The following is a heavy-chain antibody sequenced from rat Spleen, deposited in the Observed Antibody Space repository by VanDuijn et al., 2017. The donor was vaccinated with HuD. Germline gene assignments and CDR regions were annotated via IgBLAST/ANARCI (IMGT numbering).Heavy chain of an antibody. CDR2: ISPSGGGT. J-gene: IGHJ3*01. CDR1: GFTFNNYD. Sequence: EVQLVESGGGLVQPGRSLQLSCAASGFTFNNYDMAWVRQTPTQGLEWVASISPSGGGTYYRDSVKGRFTVSRDNARGTQYLQMDSLRSEDTATYYCARQDTSGYSNWFTYWGQGTLVTVSS. V-gene: IGHV5S13*01. D-gene: IGHD4-3*01. CDR3: ARQDTSGYSNWFTY.